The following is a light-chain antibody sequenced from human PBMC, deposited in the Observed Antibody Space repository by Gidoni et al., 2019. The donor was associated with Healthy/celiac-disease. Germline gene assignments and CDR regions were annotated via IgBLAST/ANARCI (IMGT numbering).Light chain of an antibody. V-gene: IGLV2-14*01. J-gene: IGLJ2*01. CDR1: SSDVCGYNY. Sequence: QSALTQPASVSGAPGQSITISCTGTSSDVCGYNYVSWYQQHPGKAPKLMIYDVSKRPSGVSNRFSGSKSGNTASLTISGLQAEDEADYYCSSYTSSSTLVVFGGGTKLTVL. CDR2: DVS. CDR3: SSYTSSSTLVV.